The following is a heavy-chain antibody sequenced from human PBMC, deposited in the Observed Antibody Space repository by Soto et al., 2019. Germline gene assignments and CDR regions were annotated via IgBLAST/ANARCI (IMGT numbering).Heavy chain of an antibody. Sequence: WGSLRLSCAASGFTISSYGMHWVRQAPGKGLEWVAVISYDGSNKYYADSVKGRFTISRDNSKNTLYLQMNSLRAEDTAVYYCAKGLLWFGELPLDYWGQGTLVTVS. CDR1: GFTISSYG. CDR2: ISYDGSNK. V-gene: IGHV3-30*18. CDR3: AKGLLWFGELPLDY. D-gene: IGHD3-10*01. J-gene: IGHJ4*02.